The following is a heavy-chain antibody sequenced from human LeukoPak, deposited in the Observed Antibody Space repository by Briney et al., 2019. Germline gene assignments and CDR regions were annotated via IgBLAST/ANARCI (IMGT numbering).Heavy chain of an antibody. CDR1: GDSMSDSY. J-gene: IGHJ6*03. Sequence: NPSETLPLTCTVSGDSMSDSYWSWIRQPAGKGLEWIGRIYASGSTTYNPSLKSRVTLSVDTSSNQFSLTLSSVTAADTAVYHCARDIRSHNGPGGYYYYYMDVWGKGTTVTVSS. V-gene: IGHV4-4*07. CDR3: ARDIRSHNGPGGYYYYYMDV. D-gene: IGHD2-8*01. CDR2: IYASGST.